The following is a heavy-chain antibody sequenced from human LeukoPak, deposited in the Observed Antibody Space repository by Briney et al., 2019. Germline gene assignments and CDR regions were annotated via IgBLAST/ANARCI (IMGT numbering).Heavy chain of an antibody. CDR1: GYTFTSCY. CDR2: ISAYNGRT. D-gene: IGHD1-26*01. Sequence: ASVKVSCKASGYTFTSCYINWVRQAPGQRLEWMGWISAYNGRTNYAQKFQGRVTMTTDSSTSTAYMDLTSLRSDDTAVYYCARGGTYYPCIDYWGKGTLVTVSS. CDR3: ARGGTYYPCIDY. J-gene: IGHJ4*02. V-gene: IGHV1-18*01.